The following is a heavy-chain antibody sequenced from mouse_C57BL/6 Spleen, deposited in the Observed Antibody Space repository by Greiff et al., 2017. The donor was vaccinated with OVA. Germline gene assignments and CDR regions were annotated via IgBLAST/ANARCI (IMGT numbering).Heavy chain of an antibody. Sequence: VQLKESEGGLVQPGSSMKLSCTASGFTFSDYYMAWVRQVPEKGLEWVANINYDGSSTYYLDSLKSRFIISRDNAKNILYLQMSSLKSEDTATYYCARPDYYGSSYGYWYFDVWGTGTTVTVSS. CDR3: ARPDYYGSSYGYWYFDV. V-gene: IGHV5-16*01. D-gene: IGHD1-1*01. J-gene: IGHJ1*03. CDR2: INYDGSST. CDR1: GFTFSDYY.